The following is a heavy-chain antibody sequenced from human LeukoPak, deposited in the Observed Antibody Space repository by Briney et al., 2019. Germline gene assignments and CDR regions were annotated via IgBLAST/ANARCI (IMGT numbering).Heavy chain of an antibody. J-gene: IGHJ3*02. CDR2: INSGGSVT. V-gene: IGHV3-48*02. D-gene: IGHD4-17*01. CDR1: GFTFSSYW. Sequence: PGGSPRLSCAVSGFTFSSYWMHWVRQAPGKGLEWVAIINSGGSVTYYADSVRGRFTISRDNAKNSLYLQMNSLRDEDTAVYYCVRDNDDYKDDDFVYAFDIWGQGTMVTVSS. CDR3: VRDNDDYKDDDFVYAFDI.